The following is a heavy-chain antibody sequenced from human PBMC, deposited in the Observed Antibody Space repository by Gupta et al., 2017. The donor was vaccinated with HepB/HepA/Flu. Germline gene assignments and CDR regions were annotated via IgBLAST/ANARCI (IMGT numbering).Heavy chain of an antibody. CDR3: AHGMVDGSAPNDAFDI. J-gene: IGHJ3*02. V-gene: IGHV2-5*01. CDR2: IYWNVDK. CDR1: GFSLSTSGVG. D-gene: IGHD2-8*01. Sequence: QITLKESGPTLVKPTQTLTLTCTFSGFSLSTSGVGVAWIRQPPGKALEWLAVIYWNVDKRYSPSLKSRLTITKDTSKNQVVLTRTNMDTVDTATYYCAHGMVDGSAPNDAFDIGGQGTMVTVSS.